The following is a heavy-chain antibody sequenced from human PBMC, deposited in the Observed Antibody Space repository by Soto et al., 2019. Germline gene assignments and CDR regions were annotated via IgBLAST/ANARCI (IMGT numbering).Heavy chain of an antibody. CDR3: ARSGVWEQRDY. D-gene: IGHD1-26*01. J-gene: IGHJ4*02. CDR2: ISAYNGNT. V-gene: IGHV1-18*01. Sequence: QVQLVQSGAEVKKPGASVKVSCKASGYTFTSYGISWVRQAPGQGLEWMGWISAYNGNTNYAQKLQGRVTMTTDTPTNTADMELRSLRSDGTDVYYCARSGVWEQRDYWGQGTLVTVSS. CDR1: GYTFTSYG.